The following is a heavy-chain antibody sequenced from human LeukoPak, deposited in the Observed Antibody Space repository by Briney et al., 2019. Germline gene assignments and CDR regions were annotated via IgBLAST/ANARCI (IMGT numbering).Heavy chain of an antibody. D-gene: IGHD3-3*01. J-gene: IGHJ4*02. Sequence: SETLSLTCTVSGGSISSYYWSWIRQPAGKGLEWIGRIYTSGSTNYNPSLKSRVTMSVDTSKNQFSLKLSSVTAADTAVYYCARDSIKGFDFWSGYYPPDYWGQGTLVTVSS. CDR2: IYTSGST. CDR3: ARDSIKGFDFWSGYYPPDY. V-gene: IGHV4-4*07. CDR1: GGSISSYY.